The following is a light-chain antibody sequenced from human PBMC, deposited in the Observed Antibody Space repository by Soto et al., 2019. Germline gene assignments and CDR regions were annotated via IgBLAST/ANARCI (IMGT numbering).Light chain of an antibody. J-gene: IGKJ5*01. CDR3: QQYENLPIT. CDR2: AAS. V-gene: IGKV1-33*01. Sequence: DIQMTQSPSSLSASVGDRVTITCQAIHGISNYLNWFQQKPGKAPKLLIYAASNFETSVPSRLSGSGSGTDCTFTITSLQPEDIATYYFQQYENLPITFGQGTRLEIK. CDR1: HGISNY.